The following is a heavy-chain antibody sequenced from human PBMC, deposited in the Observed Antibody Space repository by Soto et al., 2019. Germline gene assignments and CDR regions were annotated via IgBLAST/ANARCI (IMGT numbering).Heavy chain of an antibody. V-gene: IGHV1-8*01. J-gene: IGHJ6*03. CDR3: ARGIIVPAAIDYYYYMDV. CDR1: GYTFTSYD. Sequence: QVQLVQSGAEGKKPGASVEVSCKASGYTFTSYDSNWVRQATGQGLEWMGWMNPNSGNTGYAQKFQGRVTMTRNTSISTAYMELSSLRSEDTAVYYCARGIIVPAAIDYYYYMDVWGKGTTVTVSS. CDR2: MNPNSGNT. D-gene: IGHD2-2*01.